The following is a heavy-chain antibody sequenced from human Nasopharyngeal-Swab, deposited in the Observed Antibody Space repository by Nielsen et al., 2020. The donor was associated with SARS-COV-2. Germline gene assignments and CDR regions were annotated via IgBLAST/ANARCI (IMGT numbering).Heavy chain of an antibody. CDR2: IYYSGST. CDR3: ARVFWGYCSSTSCSNYYYYYMDV. Sequence: VRQMRGKGVAGVGGIYYSGSTYYNPSLKSRVTISVDTSKNQFSLKLSSVTAADTAVYYCARVFWGYCSSTSCSNYYYYYMDVWGKGTTVTVSS. D-gene: IGHD2-2*01. V-gene: IGHV4-31*02. J-gene: IGHJ6*03.